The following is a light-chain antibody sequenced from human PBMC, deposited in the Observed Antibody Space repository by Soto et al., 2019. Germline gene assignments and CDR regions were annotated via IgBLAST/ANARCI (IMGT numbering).Light chain of an antibody. CDR3: QQRSGWT. CDR2: DAS. J-gene: IGKJ1*01. V-gene: IGKV3-11*01. CDR1: QSVSIL. Sequence: EIVMTQSPATLSVSPGERATLSCRASQSVSILLAWYQQKPGQAPRLLIYDASNRATGIPARFSGSGSGTDFTLTISSLEPEDFAVYYCQQRSGWTFGQGTKVDIK.